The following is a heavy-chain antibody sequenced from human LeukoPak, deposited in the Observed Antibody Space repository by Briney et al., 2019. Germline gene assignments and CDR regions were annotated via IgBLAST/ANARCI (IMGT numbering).Heavy chain of an antibody. V-gene: IGHV3-7*03. Sequence: GGSLRLSCAASEFIFSSYWMNWVRQAPGKGLEWVANIKQGGGEKQYVDSVRGRFTISRDNAKNTLYLQMNSLRAEDTAVYYCYKSKNGDNAPFDEWGQGTLVTVSS. CDR2: IKQGGGEK. CDR1: EFIFSSYW. CDR3: YKSKNGDNAPFDE. J-gene: IGHJ4*02. D-gene: IGHD4-17*01.